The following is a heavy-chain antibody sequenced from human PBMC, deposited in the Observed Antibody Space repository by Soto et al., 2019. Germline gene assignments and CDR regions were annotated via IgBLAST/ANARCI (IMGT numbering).Heavy chain of an antibody. CDR2: TYYRSKWYN. V-gene: IGHV6-1*01. D-gene: IGHD3-10*01. CDR1: GDSVSRNSAA. CDR3: ARGITMVRGVTQARYYSGMDV. Sequence: SQTLSLTGAISGDSVSRNSAAWNWIRQSPSRGLEWLGRTYYRSKWYNDYAVSVKSRITINPDTSKNQFSLQLNSVTPEDTAVYYCARGITMVRGVTQARYYSGMDVWGQGTTVTVSS. J-gene: IGHJ6*02.